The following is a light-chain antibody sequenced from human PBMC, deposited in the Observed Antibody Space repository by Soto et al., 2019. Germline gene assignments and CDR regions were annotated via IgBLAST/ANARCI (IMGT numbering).Light chain of an antibody. CDR2: GAS. Sequence: EIVLTQSPGTLSLSPGERATLSCRASESVSSSYLAWYQQKPGQAPRLLIYGASSRATGIPDRFSGSGSGTDFTLTISNLQSEDSAVYHCHQYSNQFRTFGQGTKVDIK. J-gene: IGKJ1*01. CDR1: ESVSSSY. CDR3: HQYSNQFRT. V-gene: IGKV3-20*01.